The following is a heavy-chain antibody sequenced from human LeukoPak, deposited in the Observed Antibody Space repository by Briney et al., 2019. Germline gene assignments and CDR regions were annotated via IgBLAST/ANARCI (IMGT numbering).Heavy chain of an antibody. CDR1: GYTFNAFF. D-gene: IGHD3-10*01. J-gene: IGHJ4*02. Sequence: ASVKVSCKASGYTFNAFFIHWVRQAPGQGLEWLGCINPHSGDTTYAQNFQGRVTMTRDTSISTIYMEVTSLISDDTAIYYCARAYANYGDSWGQGTLVTVSS. V-gene: IGHV1-2*02. CDR2: INPHSGDT. CDR3: ARAYANYGDS.